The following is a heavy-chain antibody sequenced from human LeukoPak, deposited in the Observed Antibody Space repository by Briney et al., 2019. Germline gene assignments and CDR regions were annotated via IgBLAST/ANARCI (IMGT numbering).Heavy chain of an antibody. CDR2: IRYDGSNK. V-gene: IGHV3-30*02. CDR1: GFTFSSYG. Sequence: GGSLRLSCAASGFTFSSYGMHWVRQAPGKGLEGVAFIRYDGSNKYYADSVKGRFTISRDNSKNTLYLRMNSLRAEDTAVYYCAILTLKYYDFWSGSYWGQGTLVTVSS. D-gene: IGHD3-3*01. J-gene: IGHJ4*02. CDR3: AILTLKYYDFWSGSY.